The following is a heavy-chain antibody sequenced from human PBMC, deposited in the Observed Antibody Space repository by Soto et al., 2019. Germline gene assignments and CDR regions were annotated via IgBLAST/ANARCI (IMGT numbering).Heavy chain of an antibody. CDR2: ISTTSSSK. CDR1: GFTFSNYD. V-gene: IGHV3-48*02. Sequence: EVQLVESGGGLVQPGGSLRLSCAASGFTFSNYDMDWVRQAPGKGLEWVSYISTTSSSKYYADSVKGRFTISRDNARNALYLQTDSLRDAATAVYYCARGEFCGGDCYRGEYVRHWGQGTLVTVSS. D-gene: IGHD2-21*02. CDR3: ARGEFCGGDCYRGEYVRH. J-gene: IGHJ1*01.